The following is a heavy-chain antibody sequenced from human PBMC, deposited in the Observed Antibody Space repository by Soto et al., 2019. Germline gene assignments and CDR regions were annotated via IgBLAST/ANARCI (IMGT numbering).Heavy chain of an antibody. V-gene: IGHV4-30-2*01. J-gene: IGHJ3*02. CDR3: ARSKYCGGDCYRPGAFDI. D-gene: IGHD2-21*02. CDR2: IYHSGST. CDR1: GCSISSGGYS. Sequence: AXETLSLTCAVAGCSISSGGYSWSWIRQPPGKGLEWIGYIYHSGSTYYSPSLKSRVTISVDRSKNQFSLKLSSVTAADTAVYYCARSKYCGGDCYRPGAFDIWGQGTMVTVSS.